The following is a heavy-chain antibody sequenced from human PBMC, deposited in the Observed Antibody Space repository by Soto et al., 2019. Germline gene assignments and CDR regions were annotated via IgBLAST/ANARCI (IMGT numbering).Heavy chain of an antibody. CDR1: GGTFSSYT. D-gene: IGHD6-19*01. CDR2: IIPILGIA. J-gene: IGHJ3*02. V-gene: IGHV1-69*02. CDR3: ATQWLVSPRTSADAFDI. Sequence: SVKVSCKASGGTFSSYTISWVRQAPGQGLEWMGRIIPILGIANYAQKFQGRVTITADKSTSTAYMELSSLRSEDTAVYYCATQWLVSPRTSADAFDIWGQGTMVTVSS.